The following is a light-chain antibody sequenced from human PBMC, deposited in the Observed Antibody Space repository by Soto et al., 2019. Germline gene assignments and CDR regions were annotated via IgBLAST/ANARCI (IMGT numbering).Light chain of an antibody. J-gene: IGKJ2*01. CDR1: QSVSVN. V-gene: IGKV3-15*01. Sequence: EVVMTQSPASLSVSPGERATLSCRASQSVSVNLAWYQQKPGQAPRLLILAASARATGIPPRFSGSGSGTEFTLTISSLQSEDFVVYYCQQYDDWPSNTFGQGTKLQIK. CDR3: QQYDDWPSNT. CDR2: AAS.